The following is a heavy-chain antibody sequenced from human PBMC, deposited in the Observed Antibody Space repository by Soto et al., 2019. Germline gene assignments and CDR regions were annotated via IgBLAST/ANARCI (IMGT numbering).Heavy chain of an antibody. CDR3: VKRGRNWGAFDF. D-gene: IGHD7-27*01. J-gene: IGHJ3*01. CDR2: IGGTDGDSDGVP. CDR1: GFTFGNYA. V-gene: IGHV3-23*01. Sequence: EVQLLESGGGLVQPGGSLRLSCAASGFTFGNYAMSWVRQAPGKGLEWVSTIGGTDGDSDGVPWYEDSVKGRFTISRDSSANTLFLHMDNLRAEDSALYYCVKRGRNWGAFDFWGQGTTVVVSS.